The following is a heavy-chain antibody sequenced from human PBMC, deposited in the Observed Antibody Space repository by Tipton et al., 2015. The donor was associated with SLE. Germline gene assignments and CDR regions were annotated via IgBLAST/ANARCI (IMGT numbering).Heavy chain of an antibody. CDR1: GFTLSNYW. Sequence: SLRLSCAASGFTLSNYWMSWVRQAPGKGLEWVANIKQDGSEKYYVDSVKGRFTISRDNAKNSLYLQMNSLRAEDTAVYYCARAYCTSTSCYRLLDYWGQGTLVTVSS. CDR2: IKQDGSEK. V-gene: IGHV3-7*01. CDR3: ARAYCTSTSCYRLLDY. J-gene: IGHJ4*02. D-gene: IGHD2-2*02.